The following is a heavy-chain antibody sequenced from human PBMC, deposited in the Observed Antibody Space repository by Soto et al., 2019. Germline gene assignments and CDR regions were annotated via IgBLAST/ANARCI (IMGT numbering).Heavy chain of an antibody. J-gene: IGHJ4*02. V-gene: IGHV1-18*01. Sequence: QVHLVQSGAEVKKPGASVKVSCKASGYTFTTYGIAWVRQAPGQGLEWMGWISAYNANTDYAQRLQGRVTITTHTSTSTAHMELRSLRPDDTAVYYCARGRYLDYWGQGTLVTVSS. CDR2: ISAYNANT. D-gene: IGHD1-26*01. CDR3: ARGRYLDY. CDR1: GYTFTTYG.